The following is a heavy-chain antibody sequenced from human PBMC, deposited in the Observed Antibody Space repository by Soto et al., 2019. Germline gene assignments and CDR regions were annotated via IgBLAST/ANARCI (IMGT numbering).Heavy chain of an antibody. CDR2: IIPIFGTA. J-gene: IGHJ6*02. CDR1: GGTFSSYA. V-gene: IGHV1-69*06. D-gene: IGHD3-3*01. Sequence: SVKVSCKASGGTFSSYAISWVRQAPGQGLEWMGGIIPIFGTANYAQKFQGRVTITADKSTSTAYMELSSLRSEDTAVYYCARGGMYYDFWSGYYTDYYYGMDVWGQGTTVTVSS. CDR3: ARGGMYYDFWSGYYTDYYYGMDV.